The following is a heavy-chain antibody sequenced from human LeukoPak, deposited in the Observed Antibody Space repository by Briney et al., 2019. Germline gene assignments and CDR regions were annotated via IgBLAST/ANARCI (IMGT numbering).Heavy chain of an antibody. D-gene: IGHD3-22*01. Sequence: RESGPALVKPTQTLTLTCTFSGFSLSTSGMCVSWIRQPPGKALEWLARIDWDDDKYYSTSLKTRLTISKDTSKNQVVLTMTNMDPVDTATYYCARIYRTYDSSGYGDAFDIWGQGTMVTVSS. V-gene: IGHV2-70*11. CDR2: IDWDDDK. J-gene: IGHJ3*02. CDR1: GFSLSTSGMC. CDR3: ARIYRTYDSSGYGDAFDI.